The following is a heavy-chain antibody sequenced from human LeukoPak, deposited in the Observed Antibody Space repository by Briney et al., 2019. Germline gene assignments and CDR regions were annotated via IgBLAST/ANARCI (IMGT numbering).Heavy chain of an antibody. J-gene: IGHJ6*03. V-gene: IGHV5-51*01. CDR3: ARQYGSWRNKGIYYYMDV. CDR1: GYSFTSYW. D-gene: IGHD6-13*01. Sequence: GESLKISCKGSGYSFTSYWIGWVRQMPGKGLEWMGIIYPGDSDTRYSPSFQGQVTISADKSISTAYLQWSSLKASDTAMYYCARQYGSWRNKGIYYYMDVWGKGTTVTVSS. CDR2: IYPGDSDT.